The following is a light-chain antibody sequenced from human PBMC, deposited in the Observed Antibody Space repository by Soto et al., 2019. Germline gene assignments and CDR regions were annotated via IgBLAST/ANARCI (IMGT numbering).Light chain of an antibody. Sequence: DIVLTQSPGTLSLSPGEGATISCRASRSVGNSYLAWYQQKPGQAPRLLIYATSSRATGIPDRFSGSGSGTGFTLTISRLEPGDFAMYYCQHYGTSLTFGQGTRLDIK. J-gene: IGKJ5*01. V-gene: IGKV3-20*01. CDR3: QHYGTSLT. CDR1: RSVGNSY. CDR2: ATS.